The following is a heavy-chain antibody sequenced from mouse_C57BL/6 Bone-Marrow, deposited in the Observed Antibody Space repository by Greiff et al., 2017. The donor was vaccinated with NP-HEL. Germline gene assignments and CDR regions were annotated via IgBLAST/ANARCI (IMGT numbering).Heavy chain of an antibody. Sequence: VQLQQSGAELVRPGASVTLSCKASGYTFTDYEMHWVKQTPVHDLEWIGAIDPETGGTAYNQKFKGKAILTADKSSSTAYMELRSLTSEDSAVYYCTRRYYGRRDYWGQGTTLTVSS. V-gene: IGHV1-15*01. D-gene: IGHD1-1*01. CDR2: IDPETGGT. CDR1: GYTFTDYE. CDR3: TRRYYGRRDY. J-gene: IGHJ2*01.